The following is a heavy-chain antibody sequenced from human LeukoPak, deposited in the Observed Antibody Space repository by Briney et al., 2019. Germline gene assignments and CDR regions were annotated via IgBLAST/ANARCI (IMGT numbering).Heavy chain of an antibody. D-gene: IGHD4-17*01. V-gene: IGHV1-8*01. CDR3: ASSSYGDSEDVFHI. J-gene: IGHJ3*02. CDR2: MNPVSGNT. CDR1: GYTFTTYD. Sequence: ASVKVSCKASGYTFTTYDVNWVRQATGQGLEWLGWMNPVSGNTGYAQKFQGRVSMTRSTSISTAYMELSSLTSEDTAVYYCASSSYGDSEDVFHIWGQGTLVTVSS.